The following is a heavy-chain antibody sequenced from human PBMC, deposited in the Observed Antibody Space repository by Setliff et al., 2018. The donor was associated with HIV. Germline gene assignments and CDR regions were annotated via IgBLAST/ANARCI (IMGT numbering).Heavy chain of an antibody. D-gene: IGHD3-3*01. CDR1: GFTVSSHY. J-gene: IGHJ4*02. CDR3: ARVDNPKVNTMYFDS. V-gene: IGHV3-53*05. CDR2: IYSCGST. Sequence: PGGSLRLSCAASGFTVSSHYMSWVRQAPGKGLEWVSVIYSCGSTYYAASVKGRFTISRDNSKKTLYLQRNSLRAEDTAVYYCARVDNPKVNTMYFDSWGQGTLVTVSS.